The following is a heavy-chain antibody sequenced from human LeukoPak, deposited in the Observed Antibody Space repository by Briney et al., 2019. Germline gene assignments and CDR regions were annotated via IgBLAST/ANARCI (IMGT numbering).Heavy chain of an antibody. CDR3: AKARRACSCSICYWLIHFFYYMDV. CDR2: ISGSGTAT. Sequence: GGSLRLSCAASGFTFSNYAMNWVRQAPGKGLEWVSSISGSGTATYYADAVQGRFSISRDNYENTLYLQMNSLRAEDTAVYYCAKARRACSCSICYWLIHFFYYMDVWGKGTTVTVSS. D-gene: IGHD2-2*01. J-gene: IGHJ6*03. V-gene: IGHV3-23*01. CDR1: GFTFSNYA.